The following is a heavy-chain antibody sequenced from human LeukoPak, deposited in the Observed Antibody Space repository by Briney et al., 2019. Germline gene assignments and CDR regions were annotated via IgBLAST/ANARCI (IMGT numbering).Heavy chain of an antibody. Sequence: SETLSLTCTVSGGSISSYYWSWIRQPAGKGLEWIGRIYTSGSTNYNPSLKSRVTMSVDTSKNQFSLKLSSVTAADTAVYYCARDAYCSSTSCYSSAYYYGMDVWGQGTTVTVSS. D-gene: IGHD2-2*02. CDR2: IYTSGST. CDR3: ARDAYCSSTSCYSSAYYYGMDV. V-gene: IGHV4-4*07. CDR1: GGSISSYY. J-gene: IGHJ6*02.